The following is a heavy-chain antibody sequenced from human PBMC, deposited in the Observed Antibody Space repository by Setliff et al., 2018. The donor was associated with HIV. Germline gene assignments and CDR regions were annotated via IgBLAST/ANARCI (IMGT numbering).Heavy chain of an antibody. D-gene: IGHD1-1*01. V-gene: IGHV4-31*03. Sequence: SETLSLTCTVSGGSISSGGSYWSWIRQHPGKGLEWIGYINYSGSTYYNPSLKSRVTFSVDTSKNQFSLKLISVTAADTAVYDCAREERRAAFDIWGQETMVTISS. CDR2: INYSGST. J-gene: IGHJ3*02. CDR3: AREERRAAFDI. CDR1: GGSISSGGSY.